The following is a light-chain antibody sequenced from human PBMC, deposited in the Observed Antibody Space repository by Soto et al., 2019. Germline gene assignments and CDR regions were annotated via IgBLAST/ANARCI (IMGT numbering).Light chain of an antibody. CDR2: GAS. V-gene: IGKV3-20*01. Sequence: EIVMTQSPVTLSVSPGERATLSCRASQTISSNLAWYQFKPGQAPRIIIFGASGRATGIPDRFSGSGSGTDFTLTISRLEPEDFAVYYCQQYGSLSWTFGQGTKGDIK. CDR1: QTISSN. J-gene: IGKJ1*01. CDR3: QQYGSLSWT.